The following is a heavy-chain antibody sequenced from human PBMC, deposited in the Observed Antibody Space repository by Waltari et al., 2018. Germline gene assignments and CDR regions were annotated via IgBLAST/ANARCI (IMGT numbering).Heavy chain of an antibody. CDR3: ARDDPGNAFDI. CDR2: IYTSGST. Sequence: QVQLQESGPGLVKPSQTLSLTCTVSGGSLSSGSYYWGWIRQPAGKGLEWIGYIYTSGSTNYNPSLKSRVTISVDTSKNQFSLKLSSVTAADTAVYYCARDDPGNAFDIWGQGTMVTVSS. CDR1: GGSLSSGSYY. V-gene: IGHV4-61*09. J-gene: IGHJ3*02.